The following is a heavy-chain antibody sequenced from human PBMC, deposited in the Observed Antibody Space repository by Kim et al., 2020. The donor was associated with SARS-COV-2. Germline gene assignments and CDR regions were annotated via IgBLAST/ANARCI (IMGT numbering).Heavy chain of an antibody. CDR3: ARDGPGYYDSSGYYYY. V-gene: IGHV1-18*01. CDR1: GYTFTSYG. Sequence: ASVKVSCKASGYTFTSYGISWVRQAPGQGLEWMGWISAYNGNTNYAQKLQGRVTMTTDTSTSTAYMELRSLRSDDTAVYYCARDGPGYYDSSGYYYYWGQGTLVTVSS. CDR2: ISAYNGNT. D-gene: IGHD3-22*01. J-gene: IGHJ4*02.